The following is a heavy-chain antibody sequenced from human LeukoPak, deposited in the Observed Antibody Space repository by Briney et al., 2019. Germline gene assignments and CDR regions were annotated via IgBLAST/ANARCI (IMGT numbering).Heavy chain of an antibody. V-gene: IGHV3-7*01. CDR1: GFTFSSYW. D-gene: IGHD5-18*01. CDR3: ARAGGYSYGYDY. Sequence: PGGSLRLSCAGSGFTFSSYWMSWVRPAAGKGLEWVANIKQDGSEKYYVDSVKGRFTISRDNAKNSLYLQMNSLRAEDTAVYYCARAGGYSYGYDYWGQGTLVTVSS. J-gene: IGHJ4*02. CDR2: IKQDGSEK.